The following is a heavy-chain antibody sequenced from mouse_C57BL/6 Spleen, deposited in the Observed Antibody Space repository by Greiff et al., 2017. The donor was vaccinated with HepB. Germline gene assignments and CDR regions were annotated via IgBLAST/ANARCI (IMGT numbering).Heavy chain of an antibody. V-gene: IGHV5-6*01. CDR3: ARLSYWDGLEYYFDY. CDR2: ISSGGSYT. J-gene: IGHJ2*01. D-gene: IGHD4-1*01. Sequence: EVQGVESGGDLVKPGGSLKLSCAASGFTFSSYGMSWVRQTPDKRLEWVATISSGGSYTYYPDSVKGRFTISRDNAKNTLYLQMSSLKSEDTAMYYCARLSYWDGLEYYFDYWGQGTTLTVSS. CDR1: GFTFSSYG.